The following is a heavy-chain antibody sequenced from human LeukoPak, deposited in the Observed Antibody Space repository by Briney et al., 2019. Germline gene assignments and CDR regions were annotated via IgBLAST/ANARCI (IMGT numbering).Heavy chain of an antibody. CDR2: IIPILGIA. V-gene: IGHV1-69*04. CDR1: GGTFSSYA. D-gene: IGHD5-12*01. Sequence: ASVKVSCKASGGTFSSYAISWVRQAPGQGLEWMGRIIPILGIANYAQKFQGRVTITADKSTSTAYMELSSLRSEDTAVYYCARVSGPTGGYWGQGTLDTVFS. CDR3: ARVSGPTGGY. J-gene: IGHJ4*02.